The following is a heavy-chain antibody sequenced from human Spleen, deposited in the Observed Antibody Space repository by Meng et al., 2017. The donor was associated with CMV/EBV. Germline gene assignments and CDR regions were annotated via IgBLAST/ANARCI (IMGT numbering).Heavy chain of an antibody. V-gene: IGHV1-18*01. CDR1: GYTFTSYG. J-gene: IGHJ5*02. CDR3: ARSLDSSPFASNWFDP. CDR2: ISAYNGNT. D-gene: IGHD6-19*01. Sequence: SGYTFTSYGISWVRQAPGQGLEWMGWISAYNGNTNYAQKLQGRVTMTTDTSTSTAYMELRSLRSDDTAVYYCARSLDSSPFASNWFDPWGQGTLVTVSS.